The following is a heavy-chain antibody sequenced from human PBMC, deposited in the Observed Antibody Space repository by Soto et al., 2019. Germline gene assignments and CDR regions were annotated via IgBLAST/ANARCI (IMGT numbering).Heavy chain of an antibody. D-gene: IGHD6-19*01. V-gene: IGHV3-30-3*01. CDR1: GFTFSLYP. Sequence: QVQLVESGGGVVQPGTSLRLSCATSGFTFSLYPMHWVRQAPGKGLEWVAVVSYDGSKKYYADSVKGRFTISRDSSKNTLYLQVNSLRAEDTALYYCAREHSDGWYYFEYWGQGTLVTVSS. CDR3: AREHSDGWYYFEY. J-gene: IGHJ4*02. CDR2: VSYDGSKK.